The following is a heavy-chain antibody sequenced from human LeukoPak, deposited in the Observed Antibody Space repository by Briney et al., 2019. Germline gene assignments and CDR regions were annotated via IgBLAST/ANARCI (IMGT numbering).Heavy chain of an antibody. CDR1: GFTFSNAW. D-gene: IGHD6-19*01. CDR2: IKSKTDAGTT. CDR3: TTETYQFSSGWSFDY. Sequence: GGSLRLSCAASGFTFSNAWMNWVRQAPGKGLEWVGRIKSKTDAGTTDYAAPVKGRFTISRDDSKNTLYLQMNSLKTEDTAVYYCTTETYQFSSGWSFDYWGQGTLVTVSS. V-gene: IGHV3-15*01. J-gene: IGHJ4*02.